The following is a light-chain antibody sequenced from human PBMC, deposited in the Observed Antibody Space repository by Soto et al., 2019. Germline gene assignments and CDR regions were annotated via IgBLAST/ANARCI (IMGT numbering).Light chain of an antibody. J-gene: IGKJ1*01. CDR2: GAS. CDR3: QQYGSSPPWRT. Sequence: IVLTQSPGTLSLSPGERATLSCRANQSFSGSYLAWFQQRPGQAPRLLIYGASTRATGIPDRFSGSGSGTHFTLTISGLQPEDFAVYYCQQYGSSPPWRTFGQGTKVEIK. CDR1: QSFSGSY. V-gene: IGKV3-20*01.